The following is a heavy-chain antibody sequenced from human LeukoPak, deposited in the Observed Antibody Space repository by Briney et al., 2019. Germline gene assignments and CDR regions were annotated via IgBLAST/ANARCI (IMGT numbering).Heavy chain of an antibody. CDR3: ARDSGPEGTFDY. D-gene: IGHD6-19*01. CDR2: IYHSGST. CDR1: GGSFSGYY. Sequence: SETLSLTCAVYGGSFSGYYWSWIRQPPGKGLEWIGEIYHSGSTNYNPSLKSRVTISVDKSKNQFSLKLSSVTAADTAVYYCARDSGPEGTFDYWGQGTLVTVSS. J-gene: IGHJ4*02. V-gene: IGHV4-34*01.